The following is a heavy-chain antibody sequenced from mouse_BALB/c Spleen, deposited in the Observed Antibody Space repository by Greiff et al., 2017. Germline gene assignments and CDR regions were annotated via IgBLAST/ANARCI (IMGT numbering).Heavy chain of an antibody. Sequence: DVKLVESGGGLVQPGGSRKLSCAASGFTFSSFGMHWVRQAPEKGLEWVAYISSGSSTIYYADTVKGRFTISRDNPKNTLFLQMTSLRSEDTAMYYCARNNYRYNGYYAMDYWGQGTSVTVSS. CDR2: ISSGSSTI. CDR1: GFTFSSFG. CDR3: ARNNYRYNGYYAMDY. V-gene: IGHV5-17*02. J-gene: IGHJ4*01. D-gene: IGHD2-14*01.